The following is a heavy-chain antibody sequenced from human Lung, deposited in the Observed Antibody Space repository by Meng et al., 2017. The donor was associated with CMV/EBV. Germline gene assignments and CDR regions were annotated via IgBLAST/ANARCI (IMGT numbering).Heavy chain of an antibody. J-gene: IGHJ4*02. D-gene: IGHD2-21*02. V-gene: IGHV4-4*02. CDR3: ARIERRRILKYCGSDCSTTDY. CDR2: IYHSGST. Sequence: SXTLSLXSAVSGGSISSSNLWTWVRQVPGKGLEWIGEIYHSGSTNYNPSLKSRVTISVDKFKNQFSLKLGSVTAADTAVYYCARIERRRILKYCGSDCSTTDYWGQGXLVTVSS. CDR1: GGSISSSNL.